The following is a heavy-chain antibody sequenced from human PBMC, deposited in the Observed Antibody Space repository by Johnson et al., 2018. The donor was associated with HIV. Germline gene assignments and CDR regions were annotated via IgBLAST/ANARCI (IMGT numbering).Heavy chain of an antibody. D-gene: IGHD6-13*01. V-gene: IGHV3-66*01. CDR2: IYSGGTT. Sequence: VQLVESGGGLVQPGGSLRLSCAASGFNVSSSYMSWVRQAPGKGLEWVSLIYSGGTTYYTDSVKGRFTLSRDNSKNTLYLQMNTLRAEDTAVYYCAKVVTASTSWLDDALDIWGQGTMVTVSS. J-gene: IGHJ3*02. CDR3: AKVVTASTSWLDDALDI. CDR1: GFNVSSSY.